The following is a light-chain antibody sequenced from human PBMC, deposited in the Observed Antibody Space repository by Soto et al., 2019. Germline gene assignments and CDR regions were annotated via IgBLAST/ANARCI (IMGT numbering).Light chain of an antibody. CDR3: QQVNSFPVT. CDR1: QGITSY. Sequence: DIQLTQSPSFLSTSVGDRVTITCRASQGITSYLAWYQQKPGKAPKLLIYLASTLQSGVPSRFSGSGSGTEFTLTISSLQPEDFATYYCQQVNSFPVTFGQGTRLAIK. V-gene: IGKV1-9*01. J-gene: IGKJ5*01. CDR2: LAS.